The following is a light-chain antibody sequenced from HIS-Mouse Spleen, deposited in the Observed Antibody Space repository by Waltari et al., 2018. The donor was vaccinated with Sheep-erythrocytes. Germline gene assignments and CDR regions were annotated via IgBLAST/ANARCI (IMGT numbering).Light chain of an antibody. V-gene: IGLV2-11*01. CDR1: SSDVGGYTY. J-gene: IGLJ1*01. CDR3: CSYAGSYNHV. CDR2: DVS. Sequence: QSALTQPRSVSGSPGQSVTISCTGTSSDVGGYTYVSWYQQHPGKSPKLMIYDVSKRPSGVPDRFSGSKSGNTASLTISGLQAEDEADYYCCSYAGSYNHVFATGTK.